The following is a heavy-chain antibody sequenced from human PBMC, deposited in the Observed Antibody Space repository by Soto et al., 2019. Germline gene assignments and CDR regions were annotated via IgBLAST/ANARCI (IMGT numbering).Heavy chain of an antibody. CDR1: GFSLTTRGVG. Sequence: QITLKESGPALVKPTQTLTLTCTFSGFSLTTRGVGVGWIRQPPGKALEWLALIYWDDDKGYSPSLKNRLTITKYTSKFQVVLIKTNLEPLDTPTYYRPHQPAGYQYAFDYWGQGTLVTVSS. CDR3: PHQPAGYQYAFDY. V-gene: IGHV2-5*02. J-gene: IGHJ4*02. CDR2: IYWDDDK. D-gene: IGHD5-12*01.